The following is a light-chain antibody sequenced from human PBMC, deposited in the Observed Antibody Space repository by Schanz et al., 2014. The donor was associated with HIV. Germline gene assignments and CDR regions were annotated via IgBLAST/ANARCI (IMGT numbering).Light chain of an antibody. CDR1: QSVSSK. J-gene: IGKJ2*01. CDR2: GAS. V-gene: IGKV3D-15*01. Sequence: IVMTQSPVTLSVSPGERATLSCRASQSVSSKLAWYQQKPDQAPRLLIYGASTRATGIPARFSGSGSGTEFTLTISSLQSEDFAVYYCQQYNAWYTFGQGTKLEIK. CDR3: QQYNAWYT.